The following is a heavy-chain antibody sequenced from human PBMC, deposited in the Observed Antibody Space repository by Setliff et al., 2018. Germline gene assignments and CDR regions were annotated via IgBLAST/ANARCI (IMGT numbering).Heavy chain of an antibody. Sequence: SETLSLTCTASSGSFSSYSWTWIRQSAGKGLEWIGRIHNSGSTNYNSYLKSRVIISIDNSKTQLTLKLSSVTAADTAMYFCARDTWVMVQTHNYYYMDVWGKGTTVTVS. CDR1: SGSFSSYS. CDR3: ARDTWVMVQTHNYYYMDV. J-gene: IGHJ6*03. CDR2: IHNSGST. D-gene: IGHD2-8*01. V-gene: IGHV4-4*07.